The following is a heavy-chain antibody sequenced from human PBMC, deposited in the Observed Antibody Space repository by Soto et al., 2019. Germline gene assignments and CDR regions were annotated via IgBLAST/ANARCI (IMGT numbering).Heavy chain of an antibody. CDR3: ARVAPPLGGYCSSTSCYPEGDAFDI. D-gene: IGHD2-2*01. J-gene: IGHJ3*02. V-gene: IGHV3-7*01. CDR1: GFTFSSYW. Sequence: EVQLVESGGGLVQPGGSLRLSCAASGFTFSSYWMSWVRQAPGKGLEWVANIKQDGSEKYYVDSVKGRFTISRDNAKNSLYLQMNSLRAEDTAVYYCARVAPPLGGYCSSTSCYPEGDAFDIWGQGTMVTVSS. CDR2: IKQDGSEK.